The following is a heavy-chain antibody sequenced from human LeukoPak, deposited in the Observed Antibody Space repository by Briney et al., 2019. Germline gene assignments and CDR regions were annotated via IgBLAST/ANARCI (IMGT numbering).Heavy chain of an antibody. Sequence: SETLSLTCTVSGGSISSRSYYWGWIRQPPGKGLEWIGSIYYSGSTYYNPSLKSRVAISVDTSKNQFSLKLSSVTAADTAVYYCARGYCSGDSCYHSYPWFDYWGQGTLVTVSS. CDR3: ARGYCSGDSCYHSYPWFDY. D-gene: IGHD2-15*01. CDR1: GGSISSRSYY. V-gene: IGHV4-39*07. CDR2: IYYSGST. J-gene: IGHJ4*02.